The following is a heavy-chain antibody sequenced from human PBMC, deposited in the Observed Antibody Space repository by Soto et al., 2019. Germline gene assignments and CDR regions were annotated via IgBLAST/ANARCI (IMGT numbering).Heavy chain of an antibody. CDR2: IYYSGST. CDR1: GGSISSYY. J-gene: IGHJ5*02. Sequence: LETLSLTCTVSGGSISSYYWSWIRQPPGKGLEWIGYIYYSGSTNYNPSLKSRVTISVDTSKNQFSLKLSSVTAADTAVYYCARECCTNGVCYPNWFDPWGQGTLVTVS. CDR3: ARECCTNGVCYPNWFDP. D-gene: IGHD2-8*01. V-gene: IGHV4-59*01.